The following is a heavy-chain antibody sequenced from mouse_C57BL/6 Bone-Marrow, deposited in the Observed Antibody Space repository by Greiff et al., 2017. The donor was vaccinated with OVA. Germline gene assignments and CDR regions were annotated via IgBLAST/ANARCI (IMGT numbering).Heavy chain of an antibody. J-gene: IGHJ2*01. V-gene: IGHV5-6*01. CDR2: ISSGGSYT. CDR3: ARRGYFDY. CDR1: GFTFSSYG. Sequence: EVQVVESGGDLVKPGGSLKLSCAASGFTFSSYGMSWVRQTPDKRLEWVATISSGGSYTYYPDSVKGRFTISRDNAKNTLYLQMSSLKSEDTAMYYCARRGYFDYWGQGTTLTVSS.